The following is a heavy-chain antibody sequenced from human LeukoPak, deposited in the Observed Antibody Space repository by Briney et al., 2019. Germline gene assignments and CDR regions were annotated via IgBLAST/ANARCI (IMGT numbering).Heavy chain of an antibody. D-gene: IGHD6-19*01. J-gene: IGHJ6*01. V-gene: IGHV4-30-4*01. CDR3: ARDSSAPRSYFALDV. Sequence: SETLSLTCTVSGGSISSGDSYWSWIRQPPGKGLGWIGYFYSSGSTYYNPSLKSRVTISVDTSKNHFSLKLSSVTAADTAVYYCARDSSAPRSYFALDVWGQGTTVTVSS. CDR2: FYSSGST. CDR1: GGSISSGDSY.